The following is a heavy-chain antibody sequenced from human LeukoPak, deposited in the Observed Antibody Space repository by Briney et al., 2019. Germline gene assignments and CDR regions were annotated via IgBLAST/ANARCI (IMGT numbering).Heavy chain of an antibody. CDR1: GFTFSSYE. Sequence: PGGSLRLSCAASGFTFSSYEMNWVRQAPGKGLEWVSYISSSGSTIYYADSVKGRFTISRDNAKNSLYLQMNSLRAEDTAVYYCASQGDSSGYYYERGYFDYWGQGTLVTVSS. CDR2: ISSSGSTI. CDR3: ASQGDSSGYYYERGYFDY. D-gene: IGHD3-22*01. J-gene: IGHJ4*02. V-gene: IGHV3-48*03.